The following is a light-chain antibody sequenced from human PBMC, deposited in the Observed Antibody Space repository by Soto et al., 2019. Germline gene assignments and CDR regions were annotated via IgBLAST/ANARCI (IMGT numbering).Light chain of an antibody. CDR3: AAWDASLGGFYV. J-gene: IGLJ1*01. CDR1: RSSIGSNT. CDR2: SNN. V-gene: IGLV1-44*01. Sequence: QSVRTQPPSASGTPGQRVTISCSVSRSSIGSNTVNWYQHLPGSAPKLLIYSNNHRPSGVPDRFSASKAGASASLAISGLQSEDEGDYYCAAWDASLGGFYVFGSGTKVTVL.